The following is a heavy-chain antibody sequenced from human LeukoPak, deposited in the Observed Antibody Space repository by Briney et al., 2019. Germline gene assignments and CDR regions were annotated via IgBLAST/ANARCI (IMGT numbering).Heavy chain of an antibody. J-gene: IGHJ5*02. V-gene: IGHV1-2*02. D-gene: IGHD2-2*01. Sequence: ASVKVSCKASGYTFTGYYMHWVRQAPGQGLEWMGWINPNSGGTNYAQKFQGRVTMTRDTSISTAYMELSRLRSDDTAAYYCARDQGGIVVVPAALPENWFDPWGQGTLVTVSS. CDR2: INPNSGGT. CDR3: ARDQGGIVVVPAALPENWFDP. CDR1: GYTFTGYY.